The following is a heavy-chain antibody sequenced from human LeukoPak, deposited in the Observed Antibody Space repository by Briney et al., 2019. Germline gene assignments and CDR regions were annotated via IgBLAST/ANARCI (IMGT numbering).Heavy chain of an antibody. CDR3: AREVEYSYGSKAYYFDY. V-gene: IGHV4-4*02. CDR2: IYHSGST. Sequence: SGTLSLTCAVSGGSISSSNWWSWVRQPPGKGLEWIGEIYHSGSTNYNPSLKSRVTISVDKSKNQFSLKLSSVTAADTAVYYCAREVEYSYGSKAYYFDYWGQGTLVTVSS. CDR1: GGSISSSNW. J-gene: IGHJ4*02. D-gene: IGHD5-18*01.